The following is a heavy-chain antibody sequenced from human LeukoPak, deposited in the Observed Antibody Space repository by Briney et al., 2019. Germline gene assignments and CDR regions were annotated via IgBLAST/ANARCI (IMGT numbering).Heavy chain of an antibody. J-gene: IGHJ4*02. D-gene: IGHD2-21*01. CDR2: ITTYNGNT. V-gene: IGHV1-18*01. CDR1: GYTFTSYP. CDR3: ARGVWSLDY. Sequence: GASVKVSCKASGYTFTSYPISWVRQAPGQGLEWMGWITTYNGNTNYAQKLQGRVTMTTDTSTSTAYMDLRGLRSDDTAVYYCARGVWSLDYWGQGTLVTVSS.